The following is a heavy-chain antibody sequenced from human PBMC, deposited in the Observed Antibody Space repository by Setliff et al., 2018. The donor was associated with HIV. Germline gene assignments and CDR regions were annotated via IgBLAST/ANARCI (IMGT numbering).Heavy chain of an antibody. Sequence: SVKVSCKASGGTFRGFGISWVVQAPGQGLEWMGQIIPIFGTPRYAQKFQGRVTITADESTSTVYMELSSLRSEDTAVYYCASAPGYYSFYMDVWGKGTTVTVSS. CDR1: GGTFRGFG. CDR3: ASAPGYYSFYMDV. CDR2: IIPIFGTP. V-gene: IGHV1-69*13. D-gene: IGHD3-10*01. J-gene: IGHJ6*03.